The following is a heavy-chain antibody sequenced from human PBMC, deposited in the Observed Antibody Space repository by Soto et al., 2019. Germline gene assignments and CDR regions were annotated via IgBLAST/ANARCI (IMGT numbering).Heavy chain of an antibody. CDR1: GFTFRDYA. V-gene: IGHV3-23*01. CDR2: ISANGGGT. CDR3: ANDQDVYTDHRFDF. Sequence: EVRLLQSGGGVVKPGGSRTLSCAASGFTFRDYAMSWVRQAPGKGLEWVSTISANGGGTYYADSVKGRFTISRYNSENTLNLHISRLSTEDTAVYYCANDQDVYTDHRFDFWGQGTLVTVSS. D-gene: IGHD4-4*01. J-gene: IGHJ4*02.